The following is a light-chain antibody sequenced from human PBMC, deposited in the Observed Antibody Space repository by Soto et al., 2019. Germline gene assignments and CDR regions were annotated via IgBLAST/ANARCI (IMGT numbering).Light chain of an antibody. J-gene: IGKJ3*01. CDR3: QQYYASPFT. CDR2: WAS. V-gene: IGKV4-1*01. Sequence: DIVMTQSPDSLTVSLGERATINCMSSQTILYSSNNKNYLAWYQQKPGQPPKLLIHWASTRESGVPDRFSGSGSGTDFTLTSSSLQAEDVEVYYGQQYYASPFTFGPGTKVDIK. CDR1: QTILYSSNNKNY.